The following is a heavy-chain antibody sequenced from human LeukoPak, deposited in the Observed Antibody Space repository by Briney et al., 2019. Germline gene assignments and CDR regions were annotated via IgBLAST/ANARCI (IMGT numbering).Heavy chain of an antibody. Sequence: SETLSLTCTVSGGSISSYHWSWIRQPPGKGLEWIGYIYYSGSTNYNPSLESRVTISVDTSKKQFSLKLTSVTATDTAVYYCASLMVRGGPFYHWGQGTLVTVSS. CDR1: GGSISSYH. D-gene: IGHD3-10*01. V-gene: IGHV4-59*08. CDR3: ASLMVRGGPFYH. CDR2: IYYSGST. J-gene: IGHJ5*02.